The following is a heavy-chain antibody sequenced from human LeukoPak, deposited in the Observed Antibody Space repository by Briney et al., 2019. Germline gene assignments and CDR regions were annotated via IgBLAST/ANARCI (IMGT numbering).Heavy chain of an antibody. Sequence: SSETLSLTCTVSGGSISSYYWSWIRQPAGKGLEWIGRIYTSGSTNYNPSLKSRVTMSVDTSKNQFSLKLSSVTAEDTAVYFCAREFGDSSGYYYEPNSFDYWGQGTLVTVSS. D-gene: IGHD3-22*01. V-gene: IGHV4-4*07. J-gene: IGHJ4*02. CDR2: IYTSGST. CDR1: GGSISSYY. CDR3: AREFGDSSGYYYEPNSFDY.